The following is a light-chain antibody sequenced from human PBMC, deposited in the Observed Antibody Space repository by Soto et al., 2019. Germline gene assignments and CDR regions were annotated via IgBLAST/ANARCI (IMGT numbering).Light chain of an antibody. CDR2: AAS. J-gene: IGKJ1*01. Sequence: DIQMTQSPSSLSASVEDRVIITCRASQSISNHLNWYQQKPGKAPKLLIYAASSLQSGVPSRFSGSGSGTDFTLTISSLQPEDFASYYCLQDYGDSWTFGQGTKVDIK. CDR1: QSISNH. V-gene: IGKV1-39*01. CDR3: LQDYGDSWT.